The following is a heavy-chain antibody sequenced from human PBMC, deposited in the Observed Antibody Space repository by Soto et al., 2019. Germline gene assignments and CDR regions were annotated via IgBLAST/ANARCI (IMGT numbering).Heavy chain of an antibody. J-gene: IGHJ4*02. CDR2: INHSGST. V-gene: IGHV4-34*01. CDR3: ARGTRVVVTEIASFDY. CDR1: GGSFSGYY. Sequence: QVQLQQWGAGLLKPSETLSLTCAVYGGSFSGYYWSWIRQPPGKGLEWIGEINHSGSTNYNPFLKSRGTISGDTSKNQFSLKLSSVTAADTAVYYCARGTRVVVTEIASFDYCGQETLVTVSS. D-gene: IGHD2-21*02.